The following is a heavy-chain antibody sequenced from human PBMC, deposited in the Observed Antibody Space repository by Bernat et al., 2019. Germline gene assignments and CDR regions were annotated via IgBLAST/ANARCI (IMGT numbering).Heavy chain of an antibody. Sequence: QVQLVESGGGVVQPGRSLRLSCAASGFTFSSYAMHWVRQAPGKGLEWVAVISYDGSNKYYADSVKGRFTISRDNSKNTLYLQMNSLRAEDTAVYYCVRDRNLYWWYTSKAYDAFDIWGQGTMVTVSS. D-gene: IGHD2-8*02. J-gene: IGHJ3*02. CDR3: VRDRNLYWWYTSKAYDAFDI. V-gene: IGHV3-30*01. CDR2: ISYDGSNK. CDR1: GFTFSSYA.